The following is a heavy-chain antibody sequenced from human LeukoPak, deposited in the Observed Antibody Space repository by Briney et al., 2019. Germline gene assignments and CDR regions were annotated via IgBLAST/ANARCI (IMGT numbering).Heavy chain of an antibody. D-gene: IGHD1-26*01. CDR1: GYTFTSYY. CDR3: ARGVVGATPHY. Sequence: ASVKVSRKASGYTFTSYYMHWVRQAPGQGLEWMGIINPSGGSTSYAQKFQGRVTMTRDTPTSTVYMELSSLRSEDTAVYYCARGVVGATPHYWGQGTLVTVSS. CDR2: INPSGGST. V-gene: IGHV1-46*01. J-gene: IGHJ4*02.